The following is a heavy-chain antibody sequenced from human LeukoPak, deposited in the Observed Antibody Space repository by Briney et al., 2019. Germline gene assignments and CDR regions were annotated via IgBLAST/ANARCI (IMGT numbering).Heavy chain of an antibody. V-gene: IGHV3-15*01. CDR2: IKNKSDGETT. Sequence: GGSLRLSCAASGVTSSNAWMSWVRQAPGKGLDWIGRIKNKSDGETTDYAAPVEGRFTISRDDSKNTLYLQMNSLKTEDTAVYYCTADLRGGYSPYFDYWGQGTLVTVSS. CDR1: GVTSSNAW. J-gene: IGHJ4*02. D-gene: IGHD4-23*01. CDR3: TADLRGGYSPYFDY.